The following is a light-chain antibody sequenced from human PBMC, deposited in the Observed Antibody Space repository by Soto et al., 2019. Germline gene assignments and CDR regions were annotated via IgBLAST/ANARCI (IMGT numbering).Light chain of an antibody. J-gene: IGKJ4*01. CDR2: AAS. V-gene: IGKV1-39*01. Sequence: DIQMTQSPSSLSASVGDRVTIICRASQSISSYLNWYQQKPGKAPKLLIYAASSLQSGVPSRFSGSGSETDFTLTISSLQPEDFATYYCQQSSSTPNTFGGGTKVEIK. CDR3: QQSSSTPNT. CDR1: QSISSY.